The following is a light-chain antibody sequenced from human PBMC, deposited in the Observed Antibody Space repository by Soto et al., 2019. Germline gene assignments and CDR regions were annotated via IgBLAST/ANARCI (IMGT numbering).Light chain of an antibody. V-gene: IGKV3-20*01. J-gene: IGKJ4*01. CDR1: QGVSSSY. CDR3: QHYRTS. CDR2: GAS. Sequence: EIVLTQSPGTLSLSPGERATLSCRASQGVSSSYLAWYQQKPGQPPRLLIYGASSRATGIPDRFSGSGSGTDFTLPITRLEPDDLAVYYCQHYRTSFGGGTKVEIK.